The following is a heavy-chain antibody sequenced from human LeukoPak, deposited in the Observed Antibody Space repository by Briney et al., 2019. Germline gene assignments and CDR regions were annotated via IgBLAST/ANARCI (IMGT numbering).Heavy chain of an antibody. CDR3: AKAPVTTCRGAYCYPFDY. Sequence: PGGSLRLSCAASGFTFSSYAMSWVRPAPGKGLEWVSAISDSGNTYHADSVKGRFTISRDSSKNTLFLQMNRLRPEDAAVYYCAKAPVTTCRGAYCYPFDYWGQGTLVTVSS. D-gene: IGHD2-21*01. J-gene: IGHJ4*02. CDR1: GFTFSSYA. V-gene: IGHV3-23*01. CDR2: ISDSGNT.